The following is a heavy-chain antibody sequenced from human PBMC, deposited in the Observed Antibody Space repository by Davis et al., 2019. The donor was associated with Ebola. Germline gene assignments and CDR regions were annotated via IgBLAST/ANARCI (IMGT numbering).Heavy chain of an antibody. CDR2: ISGSGGST. CDR3: ARDRSSGYYFRSMYYFDY. CDR1: VITFSSYA. J-gene: IGHJ4*02. D-gene: IGHD3-22*01. V-gene: IGHV3-23*01. Sequence: GESLKISCTDSVITFSSYAMTWVRQAPGKGLEWVSAISGSGGSTYYADSVKGRFTISRDNAKNSLYLQMNSLRAEDTAVYYCARDRSSGYYFRSMYYFDYWGQGTLVTVSS.